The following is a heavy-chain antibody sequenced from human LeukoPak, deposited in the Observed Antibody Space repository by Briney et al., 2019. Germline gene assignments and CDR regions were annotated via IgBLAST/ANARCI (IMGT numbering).Heavy chain of an antibody. J-gene: IGHJ4*02. D-gene: IGHD3-10*01. V-gene: IGHV1-2*04. CDR2: INPNSGGT. CDR1: GYTFTGYY. CDR3: ARGSFGLWFGELGFDY. Sequence: GASVKVPCRASGYTFTGYYMHWVRQAPGQGLEWMGWINPNSGGTNYAQKFQGWVTMTRDTSASTAYMELSSLRSEDTAVYYCARGSFGLWFGELGFDYWGQGTLVTVSS.